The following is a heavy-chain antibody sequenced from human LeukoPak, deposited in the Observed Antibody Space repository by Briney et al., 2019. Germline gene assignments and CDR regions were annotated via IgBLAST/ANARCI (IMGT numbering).Heavy chain of an antibody. D-gene: IGHD2-21*02. CDR1: GYAFTSYY. CDR3: ARDSAVVTAILDY. CDR2: INPSGGST. Sequence: ASVKVSCKASGYAFTSYYMHWVRQAPGQGLEWMGIINPSGGSTSYAQKFQGRVAMTRDTSTSTVYMELSSLRSEDTAVYYCARDSAVVTAILDYWGQGTLVTVSS. V-gene: IGHV1-46*01. J-gene: IGHJ4*02.